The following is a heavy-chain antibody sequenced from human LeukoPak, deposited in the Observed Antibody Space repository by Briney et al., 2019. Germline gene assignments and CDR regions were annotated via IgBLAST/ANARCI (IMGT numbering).Heavy chain of an antibody. CDR2: MNPNSGST. CDR3: ARGRAVVVPAGSSFYYYNLDV. CDR1: GYTFTSYD. J-gene: IGHJ6*02. D-gene: IGHD2-2*01. Sequence: GASVKVSCKASGYTFTSYDINWVRQATGQGLEWMGWMNPNSGSTGYAQKFQGRVTMTRNTSISTAYMELSSLRSEDTAVYYCARGRAVVVPAGSSFYYYNLDVWGQGTTVAVSS. V-gene: IGHV1-8*01.